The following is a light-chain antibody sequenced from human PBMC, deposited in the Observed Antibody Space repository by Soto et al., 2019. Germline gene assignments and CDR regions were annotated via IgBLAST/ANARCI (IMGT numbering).Light chain of an antibody. V-gene: IGLV1-40*01. J-gene: IGLJ3*02. Sequence: QSVLTQPPSVSGAPGQRVTISCTGSSSNIGAGYDVHWYQQLPGTAPKLLIYGNSNRPSGVPDRFSGSKSGTSASLAITGLQAEDEADYYCQSYDSNLSRVFGGGTQLTVL. CDR1: SSNIGAGYD. CDR3: QSYDSNLSRV. CDR2: GNS.